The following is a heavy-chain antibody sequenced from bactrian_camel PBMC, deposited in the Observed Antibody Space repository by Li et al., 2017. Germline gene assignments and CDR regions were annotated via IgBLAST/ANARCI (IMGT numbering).Heavy chain of an antibody. CDR1: GSSTC. CDR3: AADRGPFPDGMRLETRCIGDYEYNY. D-gene: IGHD1*01. J-gene: IGHJ4*01. V-gene: IGHV3S53*01. Sequence: HVQLVESGGGSVQAGGSLRLSCAASGSSTCMGWYRQAPGAECEKVSTRRRDGSIVYADSVKGRFTVSPDNAKNTVYLQMNLLKPVDTAVYYCAADRGPFPDGMRLETRCIGDYEYNYWGQGTQVTVS. CDR2: RRRDGSI.